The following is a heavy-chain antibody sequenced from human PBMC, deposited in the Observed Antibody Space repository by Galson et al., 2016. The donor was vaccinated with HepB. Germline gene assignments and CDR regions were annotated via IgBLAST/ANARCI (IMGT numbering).Heavy chain of an antibody. CDR1: GFSFSSYA. D-gene: IGHD3-22*01. CDR2: ITGSGTNK. J-gene: IGHJ4*02. CDR3: AKAPLRGIVTLYYDY. V-gene: IGHV3-23*01. Sequence: SLRLSCAASGFSFSSYAMSWVRQAPGKGLEWVSSITGSGTNKYFADSVKGRFTISRDNSENTLSLQMNSLRVEDTATYYCAKAPLRGIVTLYYDYWGQGILVTGSS.